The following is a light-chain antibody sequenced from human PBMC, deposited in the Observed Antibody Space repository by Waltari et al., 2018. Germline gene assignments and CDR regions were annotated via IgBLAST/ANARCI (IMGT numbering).Light chain of an antibody. CDR1: QSVSRF. CDR2: AAS. J-gene: IGKJ1*01. V-gene: IGKV3-20*01. CDR3: QHHVRLRAT. Sequence: EIVLTQSPGTLSLSPGERATLSCRASQSVSRFLAWYQQKPGQAPRLLIYAASNRAAGIPERFSGSGPGTDFSLTSSRLELEDFAGHYCQHHVRLRATFGQGTTLEIK.